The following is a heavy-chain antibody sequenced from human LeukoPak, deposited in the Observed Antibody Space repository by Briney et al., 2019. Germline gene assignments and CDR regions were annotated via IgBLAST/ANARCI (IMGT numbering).Heavy chain of an antibody. CDR3: AKTGVGWDFDY. J-gene: IGHJ4*02. Sequence: GGSLRLSCAVSGFTFSDYWMTWVRQAPGRGLEWGANIKEDGSDKQYVDSVQGRFTISRDNSKNTLYLQMNSLRAEDTAVYYCAKTGVGWDFDYWGQGTLVTVSS. CDR2: IKEDGSDK. CDR1: GFTFSDYW. D-gene: IGHD1-26*01. V-gene: IGHV3-7*01.